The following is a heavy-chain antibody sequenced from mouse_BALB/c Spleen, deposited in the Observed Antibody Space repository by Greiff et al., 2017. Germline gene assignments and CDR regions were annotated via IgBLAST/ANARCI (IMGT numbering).Heavy chain of an antibody. J-gene: IGHJ2*01. D-gene: IGHD1-1*01. CDR1: GYTFTSYT. Sequence: QVQLQQSAAELARPGASVKMSCKASGYTFTSYTMHWVKQRPGQGLEWIGYINPSSGYTEYNQKFKDKTTLTADKSSSTAYMQLSSLTSEDSAVYYCARSHYGSSYFDYWGQGTTLTVSS. CDR3: ARSHYGSSYFDY. CDR2: INPSSGYT. V-gene: IGHV1-4*02.